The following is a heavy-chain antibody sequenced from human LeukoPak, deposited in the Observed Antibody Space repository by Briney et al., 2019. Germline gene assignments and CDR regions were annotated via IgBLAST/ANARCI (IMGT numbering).Heavy chain of an antibody. D-gene: IGHD5-18*01. J-gene: IGHJ4*02. CDR1: GGSFSSYD. V-gene: IGHV4-59*08. Sequence: SDSLNLTCTVSGGSFSSYDWSWIRQPPGQGLEWMGYIYYRGSTNYNASLKSRVTISEDTSTNQFSLKLSSVTAADTAVYYCARHGYSSLYYWGQGTLVTVSS. CDR2: IYYRGST. CDR3: ARHGYSSLYY.